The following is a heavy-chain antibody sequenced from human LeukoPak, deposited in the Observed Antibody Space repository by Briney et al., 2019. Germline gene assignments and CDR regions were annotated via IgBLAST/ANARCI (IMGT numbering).Heavy chain of an antibody. J-gene: IGHJ4*02. CDR3: AKDERNWNYNLASQTYD. CDR1: GFRFSSYA. CDR2: ISGSGVST. D-gene: IGHD1-7*01. V-gene: IGHV3-23*01. Sequence: PGGSLRLSCAASGFRFSSYAMSWVRQAPGKGVEWVSAISGSGVSTYYADSVKGRFTVSRDNSKNTLYLQMSSLRAEDTAVYYCAKDERNWNYNLASQTYDWGQGTLVTVSS.